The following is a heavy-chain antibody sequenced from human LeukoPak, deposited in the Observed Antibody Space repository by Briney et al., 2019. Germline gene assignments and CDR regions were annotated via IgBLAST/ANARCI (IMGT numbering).Heavy chain of an antibody. CDR3: ARDGGIFGVVIKESFGY. CDR1: GFTFSSYA. D-gene: IGHD3-3*01. V-gene: IGHV3-30-3*01. Sequence: GGSLRLSCAASGFTFSSYAMHWVRQAPGKGLEWVAVISYDGSNKYYADSVKGRFTIFRDNSKNTLYLQMNSLRAEDTAVYYCARDGGIFGVVIKESFGYWGQGTLVTVSS. CDR2: ISYDGSNK. J-gene: IGHJ4*02.